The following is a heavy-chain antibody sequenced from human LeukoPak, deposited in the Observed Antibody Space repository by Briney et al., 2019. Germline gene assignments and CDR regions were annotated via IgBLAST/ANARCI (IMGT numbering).Heavy chain of an antibody. D-gene: IGHD3-3*01. J-gene: IGHJ4*02. CDR3: ARDPPHSTIFGVVNDY. CDR2: INPNSGGT. V-gene: IGHV1-2*02. Sequence: ASVKVSCKASGYTFTGYYMHWVRQAPGQGLEWMGWINPNSGGTNYAQKFQGRVTMTRDTSISTAYMELSRLRSDDTAVYYCARDPPHSTIFGVVNDYWGQGTLVTVSS. CDR1: GYTFTGYY.